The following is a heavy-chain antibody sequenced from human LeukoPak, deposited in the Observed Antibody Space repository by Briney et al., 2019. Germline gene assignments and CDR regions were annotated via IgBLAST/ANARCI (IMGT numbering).Heavy chain of an antibody. CDR3: ATVIGYCSSTSCPLPDY. CDR1: GYTLTELS. J-gene: IGHJ4*02. D-gene: IGHD2-2*01. V-gene: IGHV1-24*01. Sequence: ASVKVSCKVSGYTLTELSMHWVRQAPGKGLEWMGGFDPEDGETIYAQKFQGRVTMTEDTSTDTAYMGLSSLRSEDTAVYYCATVIGYCSSTSCPLPDYWGQGTLVTVSS. CDR2: FDPEDGET.